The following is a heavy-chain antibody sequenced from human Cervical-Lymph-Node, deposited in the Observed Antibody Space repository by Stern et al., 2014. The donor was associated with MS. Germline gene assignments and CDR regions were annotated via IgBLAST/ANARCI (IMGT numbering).Heavy chain of an antibody. Sequence: EVQLVESGGSLVTPGGSLRLSCAASGFTFSDYSMNWVRQAPGKGLEWVSSITNSGASMYYGDSVKGRFTISRDNAKNTLYLQMDSLSAEDTATYFCASTLHGGLYNWFDPWGQGTLVTVSS. CDR2: ITNSGASM. D-gene: IGHD2-2*01. V-gene: IGHV3-21*01. CDR3: ASTLHGGLYNWFDP. CDR1: GFTFSDYS. J-gene: IGHJ5*02.